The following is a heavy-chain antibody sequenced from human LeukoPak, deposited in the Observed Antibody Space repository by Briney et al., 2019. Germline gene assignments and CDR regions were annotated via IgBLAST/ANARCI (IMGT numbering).Heavy chain of an antibody. V-gene: IGHV4-30-4*01. D-gene: IGHD5-12*01. CDR3: ARYPDIRAGD. J-gene: IGHJ4*02. CDR2: IYYSGST. Sequence: SGTLSLTCTVSGGSLSSGDYYWGWIRQPPGKGLEWIGYIYYSGSTYYNPSLKSRVTISVDTSKNQFSLKLSSVTAADTAVYYCARYPDIRAGDWGQGTLVTVSS. CDR1: GGSLSSGDYY.